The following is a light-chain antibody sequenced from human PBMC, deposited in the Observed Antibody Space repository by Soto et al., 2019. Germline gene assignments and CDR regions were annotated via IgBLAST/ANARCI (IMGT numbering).Light chain of an antibody. J-gene: IGKJ1*01. CDR3: QQYGSSPWT. CDR1: QSVSSSY. Sequence: VLTQCPGTLSLSAGDRATLSCRGSQSVSSSYLAWYQQKTGQAPRLLIYGESSRATGIPDRFSGSGSGTDLNLTISRLEPEDFAVYYCQQYGSSPWTCGQGTKVDIK. V-gene: IGKV3-20*01. CDR2: GES.